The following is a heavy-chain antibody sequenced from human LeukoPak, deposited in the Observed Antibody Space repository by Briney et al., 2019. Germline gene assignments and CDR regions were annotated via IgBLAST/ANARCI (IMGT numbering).Heavy chain of an antibody. CDR2: ISGRGGST. V-gene: IGHV3-23*01. Sequence: GGSLRLSCAASVDTFSIYAMSWVREAPGEGLEWGSPISGRGGSTYYADSVKGGFTISRDNSKSTLYLKMNSMRSEDTAVYYCAKDTTRVVASSGWYKDYFDYWGQGTLVTVSS. CDR1: VDTFSIYA. J-gene: IGHJ4*02. D-gene: IGHD6-19*01. CDR3: AKDTTRVVASSGWYKDYFDY.